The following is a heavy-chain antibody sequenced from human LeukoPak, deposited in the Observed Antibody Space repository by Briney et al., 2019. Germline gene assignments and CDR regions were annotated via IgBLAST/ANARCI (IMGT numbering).Heavy chain of an antibody. CDR1: GFTFSGSA. V-gene: IGHV3-73*01. Sequence: GGSLRLSCAASGFTFSGSAMHWVRQASGKGLEWVGRIRSKANSYATAYAASVKGRFTISRDDSKNTAYLQMNSLKTEDTAVYCGNGGRGVVSAVWGQGTTVTVSS. CDR3: NGGRGVVSAV. D-gene: IGHD2-2*01. J-gene: IGHJ6*02. CDR2: IRSKANSYAT.